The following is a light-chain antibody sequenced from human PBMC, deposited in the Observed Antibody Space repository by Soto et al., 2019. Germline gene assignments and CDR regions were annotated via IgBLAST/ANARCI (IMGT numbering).Light chain of an antibody. Sequence: QSALTQPASVSGSPGQSITISCTGTSSDGGGYNYVSWYQQHPGKDPKLLIYDVSNRPSGVSNRFSGSKSGNTASLTISGLQAEDEAADYCSSYTSSSTYVFGTGTKVTVL. CDR2: DVS. V-gene: IGLV2-14*01. CDR3: SSYTSSSTYV. J-gene: IGLJ1*01. CDR1: SSDGGGYNY.